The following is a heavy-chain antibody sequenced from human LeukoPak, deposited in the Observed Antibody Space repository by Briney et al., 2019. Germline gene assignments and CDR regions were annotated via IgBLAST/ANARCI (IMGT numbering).Heavy chain of an antibody. CDR2: INPNSGGT. Sequence: GASVKVSCKASGYTFTDYFMHWVRQAPGQGLEWMGWINPNSGGTNFAQKFQGRVTMTRDTSISTAYMELSSLTSDDTAVYYCARGRFSGYGADWGQGPLVTVSS. D-gene: IGHD5-12*01. J-gene: IGHJ4*02. V-gene: IGHV1-2*02. CDR1: GYTFTDYF. CDR3: ARGRFSGYGAD.